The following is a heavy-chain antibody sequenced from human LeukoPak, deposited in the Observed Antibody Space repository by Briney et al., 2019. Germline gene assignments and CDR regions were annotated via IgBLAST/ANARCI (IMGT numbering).Heavy chain of an antibody. CDR2: INHSGST. CDR3: AGGWTGPMVRGVIKGVYYFDY. D-gene: IGHD3-10*01. Sequence: SETLSLTCAVYGGSFSGYYWSWIRQPPGKGLEWIGEINHSGSTNYNPSLKSRVTISVDTSKNQFSLKLSSVTAADTAVYYCAGGWTGPMVRGVIKGVYYFDYWGQGTLVTVSS. CDR1: GGSFSGYY. V-gene: IGHV4-34*01. J-gene: IGHJ4*02.